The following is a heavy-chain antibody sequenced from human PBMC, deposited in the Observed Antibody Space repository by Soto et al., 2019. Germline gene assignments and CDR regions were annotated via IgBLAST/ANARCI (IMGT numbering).Heavy chain of an antibody. Sequence: QVQLVESGGGVVQPGRSLRLSCAASGFTFSSYGMHWVRQAPGKGLEWVAVISYDGSNKYYADSVKGRFPISRDNSKNTLYLQMNSLRAEDTAVYYCAKDRGELHYYYGMDVWGQGTTVTVSS. CDR2: ISYDGSNK. D-gene: IGHD3-10*01. V-gene: IGHV3-30*18. CDR3: AKDRGELHYYYGMDV. CDR1: GFTFSSYG. J-gene: IGHJ6*02.